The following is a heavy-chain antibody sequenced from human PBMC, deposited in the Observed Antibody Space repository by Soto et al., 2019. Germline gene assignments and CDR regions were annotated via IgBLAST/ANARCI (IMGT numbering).Heavy chain of an antibody. CDR3: SLSDRYYGMDV. CDR2: ISTSGGST. J-gene: IGHJ6*02. Sequence: EVQLLESGGGLVQPGGSLRLSCAASGFTFSSYAMSWVHQDPGKGLVWVSSISTSGGSTYYADSVKGRFTISRDKSNNTLYLQMNSLRAEDTAVYYCSLSDRYYGMDVWGLGTTVTVSS. V-gene: IGHV3-23*01. CDR1: GFTFSSYA.